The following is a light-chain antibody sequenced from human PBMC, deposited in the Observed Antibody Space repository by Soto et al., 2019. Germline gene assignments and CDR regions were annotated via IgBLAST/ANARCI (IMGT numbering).Light chain of an antibody. CDR2: VGS. CDR3: MQALQTRT. J-gene: IGKJ2*01. CDR1: QSLLHSTGYNF. Sequence: DIVMTQSPPSLPVTPGEPASISCRSSQSLLHSTGYNFLDWYLQKPGQSPQILIYVGSNRASGVPDRFIGSGSGTDFTLKISRVEAEDVGIYFCMQALQTRTFGQGTKLEIK. V-gene: IGKV2-28*01.